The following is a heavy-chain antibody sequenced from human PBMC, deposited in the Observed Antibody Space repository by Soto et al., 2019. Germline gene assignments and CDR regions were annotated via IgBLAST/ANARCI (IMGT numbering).Heavy chain of an antibody. V-gene: IGHV1-18*01. CDR3: ARDAAYNDCWGGVMELYFYKMDV. CDR2: ISAHNGDT. CDR1: GYNFANYG. D-gene: IGHD3-3*01. Sequence: QVQLVQSEAEVKKPGASLKVSCRASGYNFANYGISWVRQAPGQGLEWMGWISAHNGDTKYDQKVHGRVTMPADTSTSAGYIGMWGFISDATAVYYCARDAAYNDCWGGVMELYFYKMDVWGQGTTVTV. J-gene: IGHJ6*02.